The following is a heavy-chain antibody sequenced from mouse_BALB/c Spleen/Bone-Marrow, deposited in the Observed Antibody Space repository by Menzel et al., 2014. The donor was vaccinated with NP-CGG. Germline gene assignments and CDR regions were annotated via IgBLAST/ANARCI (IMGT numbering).Heavy chain of an antibody. CDR1: GFDFSRYW. D-gene: IGHD1-2*01. V-gene: IGHV4-1*02. CDR3: ASLGSYGYTDY. CDR2: INPDGSTI. J-gene: IGHJ2*02. Sequence: DVMLVESGGGLVQPGGSLKLSCAASGFDFSRYWMSWVRQAPGKGLEWIGAINPDGSTINYTPSLKDKFIISRGNAKNTLYLQMSKVRSEDTAHYYCASLGSYGYTDYWGQGPSLTVSS.